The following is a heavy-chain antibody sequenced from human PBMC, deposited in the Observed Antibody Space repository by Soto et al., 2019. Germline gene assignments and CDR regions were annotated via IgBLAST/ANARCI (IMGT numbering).Heavy chain of an antibody. J-gene: IGHJ3*02. CDR2: IIPILDGT. CDR3: TIGSWSGEVFDI. CDR1: GGTFNTYS. V-gene: IGHV1-69*02. Sequence: QVQLVQSGAEVKKPGSSVKVSCKASGGTFNTYSMFWVRQAPGQGLEWMGRIIPILDGTNFAQKFQGRVTLSADTSKSTVYIELSSLRSEDTALYYCTIGSWSGEVFDIWGQGTMVTVSS. D-gene: IGHD2-21*01.